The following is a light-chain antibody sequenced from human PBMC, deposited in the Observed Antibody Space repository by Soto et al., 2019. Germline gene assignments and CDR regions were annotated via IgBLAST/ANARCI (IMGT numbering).Light chain of an antibody. V-gene: IGLV9-49*01. CDR2: VGTGGIVG. Sequence: QTVVTQPPSASASLGASVTLTCTLSSGYSNYKVDWYQQRPGKGPRFVMRVGTGGIVGSKGDGIPDRFSVLGSGLNRYLTIKNIQEEDESDYHCGADHGSGSNFFVVFSGGTKLTVL. CDR1: SGYSNYK. J-gene: IGLJ2*01. CDR3: GADHGSGSNFFVV.